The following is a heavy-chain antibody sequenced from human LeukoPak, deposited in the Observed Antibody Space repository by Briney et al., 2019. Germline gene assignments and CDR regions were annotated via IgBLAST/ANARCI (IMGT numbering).Heavy chain of an antibody. Sequence: GGSLRLSCAASGFTLSSYEMNWVRQAPGKGLEWVSYISSSGSTIYYADSVKGRFTISRDNAKNSLYLQMNSLRAEDTAVYYCAELGITMIGGVWGKGTTVTVSS. CDR1: GFTLSSYE. V-gene: IGHV3-48*03. D-gene: IGHD3-10*02. CDR3: AELGITMIGGV. CDR2: ISSSGSTI. J-gene: IGHJ6*04.